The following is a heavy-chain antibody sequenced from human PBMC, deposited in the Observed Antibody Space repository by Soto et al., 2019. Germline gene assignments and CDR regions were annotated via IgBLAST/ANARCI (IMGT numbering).Heavy chain of an antibody. CDR2: ISSSSSYI. CDR1: GFTFSSYS. CDR3: ARTSRSYYYGSEEGYFDY. V-gene: IGHV3-21*01. Sequence: EVQLVESGGGLVKPGGSLRLSCAASGFTFSSYSMNWVRQAPGKGLELVSSISSSSSYIYYADSVKGRFTISRDNAKNSLYRQMNSLRAEDTAVYYCARTSRSYYYGSEEGYFDYWGQGTLVTVAS. J-gene: IGHJ4*02. D-gene: IGHD3-10*01.